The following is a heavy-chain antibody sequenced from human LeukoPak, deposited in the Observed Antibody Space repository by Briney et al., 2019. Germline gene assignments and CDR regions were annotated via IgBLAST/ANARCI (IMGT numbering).Heavy chain of an antibody. D-gene: IGHD5-12*01. J-gene: IGHJ4*02. Sequence: GGSLRLSCAASGFTFSSYGMHWVRQAPGKGMEWVAVISYDGSNKYYADSVKGRFTISRDNSKNTLYLQMNSLRAEDTAVYYCSNSGYDKGGFDYWGQGTLVTVSS. CDR3: SNSGYDKGGFDY. V-gene: IGHV3-30*18. CDR1: GFTFSSYG. CDR2: ISYDGSNK.